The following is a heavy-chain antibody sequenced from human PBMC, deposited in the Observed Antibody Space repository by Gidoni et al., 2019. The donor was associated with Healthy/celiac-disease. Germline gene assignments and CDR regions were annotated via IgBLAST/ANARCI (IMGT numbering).Heavy chain of an antibody. CDR1: GFTFSSYG. J-gene: IGHJ2*01. V-gene: IGHV3-30*02. D-gene: IGHD1-26*01. CDR2: IRYDGSNK. CDR3: SCVGATPLWYFDL. Sequence: GESGGGVVQPGGSLRLSCAASGFTFSSYGMHWVRQAPGKGLEWVAFIRYDGSNKYYADSVKGRFTISRDNSKNTLYLQMNSLRAEDTAVYYCSCVGATPLWYFDLWGRGTLVTVSS.